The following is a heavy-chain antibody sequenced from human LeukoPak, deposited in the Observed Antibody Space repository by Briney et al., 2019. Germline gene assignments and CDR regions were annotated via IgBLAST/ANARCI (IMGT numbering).Heavy chain of an antibody. CDR1: GGSISSSNW. CDR3: ARVGIAAAGPGDDAFDI. Sequence: SETLSLTCAVSGGSISSSNWWSWVRQPPGKGLEWIGEIYHSGSINYNPSLKSRVTISVDTSKNQFYLKLSSVTAADTAVYYCARVGIAAAGPGDDAFDIWGQGTMVTVSS. V-gene: IGHV4-4*02. J-gene: IGHJ3*02. D-gene: IGHD6-13*01. CDR2: IYHSGSI.